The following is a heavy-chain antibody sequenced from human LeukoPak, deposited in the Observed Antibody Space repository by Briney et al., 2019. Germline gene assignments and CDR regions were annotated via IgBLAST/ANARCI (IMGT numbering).Heavy chain of an antibody. CDR3: ARDWSPTPAYYYDSSGYYPD. J-gene: IGHJ4*02. D-gene: IGHD3-22*01. CDR1: GGTFSSYA. Sequence: SVKVSCKASGGTFSSYAISWVRQAPGQGLEWMGGIIPIFGTANYAQKFQGRVTITADESTSTAYMELSSLRSEDTAVYYCARDWSPTPAYYYDSSGYYPDWGQGTLVTVSS. CDR2: IIPIFGTA. V-gene: IGHV1-69*13.